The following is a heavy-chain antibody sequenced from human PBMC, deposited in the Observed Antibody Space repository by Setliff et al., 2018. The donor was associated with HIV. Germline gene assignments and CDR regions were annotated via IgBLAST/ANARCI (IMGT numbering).Heavy chain of an antibody. Sequence: ASVKVSCKASGYTFTDYFLHWVRQALGQGLEWMGRINPTTAAANSAKKFQGRVTMARDTSVSTVYMELSRLRSDDMAVYFCARGGGGPSSFDIWGQGTMVTVSS. J-gene: IGHJ3*02. CDR2: INPTTAAA. CDR3: ARGGGGPSSFDI. D-gene: IGHD2-15*01. V-gene: IGHV1-2*06. CDR1: GYTFTDYF.